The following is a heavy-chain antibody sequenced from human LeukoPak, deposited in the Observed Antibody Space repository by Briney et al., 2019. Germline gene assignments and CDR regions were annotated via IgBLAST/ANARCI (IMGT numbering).Heavy chain of an antibody. V-gene: IGHV5-51*01. D-gene: IGHD6-13*01. Sequence: GESLKISCKGSGYSFTSYWIAWVRQMPGKGLEWMGIIYPGDSDTRYSPSFQEQVTISADTSLSTAYLQWSSLKASDTAMYYCASENSSSWYYAFDIWGQGIMVTVSS. CDR2: IYPGDSDT. CDR3: ASENSSSWYYAFDI. CDR1: GYSFTSYW. J-gene: IGHJ3*02.